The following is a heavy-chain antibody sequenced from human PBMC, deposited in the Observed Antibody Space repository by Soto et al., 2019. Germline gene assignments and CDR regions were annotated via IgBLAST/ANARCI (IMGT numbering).Heavy chain of an antibody. Sequence: GPLVLPCSASGCTCSDYYMSWIRQAPGKGLEWVSYISSSGSTIYYADSVKVRFTISRDNAKNSLYLQMNSLRAEDTDVYYSARDPGDSSGYYFGYWGQGTPVTVYS. CDR2: ISSSGSTI. CDR1: GCTCSDYY. D-gene: IGHD3-22*01. CDR3: ARDPGDSSGYYFGY. V-gene: IGHV3-11*01. J-gene: IGHJ4*02.